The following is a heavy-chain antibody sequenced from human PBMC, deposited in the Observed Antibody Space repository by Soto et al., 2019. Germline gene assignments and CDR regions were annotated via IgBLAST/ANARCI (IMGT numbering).Heavy chain of an antibody. J-gene: IGHJ6*02. D-gene: IGHD2-15*01. CDR2: ISGSGGST. CDR1: GFTFSSYA. CDR3: AKDPLLTRYYYYGMDV. Sequence: GGSLRLSCAASGFTFSSYAMSWVRQAPGKGLEWVSAISGSGGSTYYADSVKGRFTISRDNSKNTLYLQMNSLRAEDTAVYYCAKDPLLTRYYYYGMDVWGQGTTVTVSS. V-gene: IGHV3-23*01.